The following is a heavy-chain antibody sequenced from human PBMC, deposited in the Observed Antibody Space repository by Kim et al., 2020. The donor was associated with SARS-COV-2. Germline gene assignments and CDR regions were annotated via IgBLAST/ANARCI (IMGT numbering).Heavy chain of an antibody. CDR3: ARGGVLWFGELLSTSPDY. J-gene: IGHJ4*02. V-gene: IGHV4-34*01. Sequence: KSRVTISVATSKNQFSLKLSSVTAADTAVYYCARGGVLWFGELLSTSPDYWGQGTLVTVSS. D-gene: IGHD3-10*01.